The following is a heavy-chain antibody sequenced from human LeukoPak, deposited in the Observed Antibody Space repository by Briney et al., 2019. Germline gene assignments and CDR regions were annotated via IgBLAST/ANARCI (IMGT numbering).Heavy chain of an antibody. CDR1: GYTFTSYY. V-gene: IGHV1-46*01. CDR3: ARGGVVVPAAILLDYYYYMDV. D-gene: IGHD2-2*02. J-gene: IGHJ6*03. CDR2: INPSGGST. Sequence: ASVKVSCKASGYTFTSYYMHWVRQAPGQGLEWMGIINPSGGSTSYAQKFQGRVTMTRDTSTSTVYMELSSLRSEDTAVYYCARGGVVVPAAILLDYYYYMDVWGKGTTVTVSS.